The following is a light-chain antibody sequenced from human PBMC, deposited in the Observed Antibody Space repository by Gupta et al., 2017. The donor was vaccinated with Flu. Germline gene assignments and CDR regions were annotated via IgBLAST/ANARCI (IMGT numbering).Light chain of an antibody. J-gene: IGKJ2*01. CDR3: LQRTNWPYN. V-gene: IGKV3-11*01. CDR2: DAS. CDR1: QSVNYY. Sequence: EIVLTQSPATLSLSPGERATLSCRASQSVNYYLAWYQQKPGQAPRLLISDASNRATGIPARFSGSGSGTDFTLSISSLEPEDFAVYYCLQRTNWPYNFGQGTKLEIK.